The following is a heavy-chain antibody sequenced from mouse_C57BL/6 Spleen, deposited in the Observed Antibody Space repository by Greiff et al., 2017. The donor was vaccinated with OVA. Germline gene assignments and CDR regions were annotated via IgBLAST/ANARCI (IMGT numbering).Heavy chain of an antibody. D-gene: IGHD1-1*01. V-gene: IGHV1-26*01. CDR1: GYTFTDYY. CDR3: ARYGVYAMDY. J-gene: IGHJ4*01. Sequence: EVQLQQSGPELVKPGASVKISCKASGYTFTDYYMNWVKQSHGKSLEWIGDINPNNGGTSYNQKFKGKATLTEDKSSSTAYMELRSLTSEDSAVYYCARYGVYAMDYWGQGTSVTVSS. CDR2: INPNNGGT.